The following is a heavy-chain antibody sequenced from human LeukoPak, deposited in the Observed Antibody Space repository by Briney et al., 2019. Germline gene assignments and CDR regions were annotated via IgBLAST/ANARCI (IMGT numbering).Heavy chain of an antibody. D-gene: IGHD3-10*01. CDR1: GGSISSYY. CDR3: ARGLVYYGSGPESYFDY. CDR2: ICTSGST. J-gene: IGHJ4*02. Sequence: PSETLSLTCTVSGGSISSYYWSWIRQPAGKGLEWIGRICTSGSTNYNPSLKSRVTMSVDTSKNQFSLKLSSVTAADTAVYYCARGLVYYGSGPESYFDYWGQGTLVTVSS. V-gene: IGHV4-4*07.